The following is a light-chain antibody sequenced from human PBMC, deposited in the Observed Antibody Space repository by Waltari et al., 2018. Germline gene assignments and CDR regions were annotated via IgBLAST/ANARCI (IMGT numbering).Light chain of an antibody. CDR3: QQYNYNSRT. J-gene: IGKJ1*01. V-gene: IGKV1-5*03. CDR1: QSVSSW. CDR2: SAS. Sequence: DVQMTKSPSTLSASVGDRVTITCRASQSVSSWLAWYQQKPGKAPKLLIYSASRLESGVPSRFSGSRSGTEFTLTISSLQPDDFATYYCQQYNYNSRTFGQGTKVDIK.